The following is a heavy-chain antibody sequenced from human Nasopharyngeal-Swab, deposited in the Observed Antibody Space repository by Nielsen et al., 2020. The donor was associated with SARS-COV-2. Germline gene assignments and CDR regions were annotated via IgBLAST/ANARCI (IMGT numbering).Heavy chain of an antibody. CDR2: ISYDGSNE. J-gene: IGHJ6*02. CDR3: ARDRAETGGPHYYYGMDV. CDR1: GFSFNTYG. Sequence: GESLKISCAASGFSFNTYGVHWVRQAPGKGLEWVAVISYDGSNEYYADSVKGRLTISRDNSQSTLYLQMNSLRAEDTAVYYCARDRAETGGPHYYYGMDVWGQGTTVTVSS. V-gene: IGHV3-30*03. D-gene: IGHD7-27*01.